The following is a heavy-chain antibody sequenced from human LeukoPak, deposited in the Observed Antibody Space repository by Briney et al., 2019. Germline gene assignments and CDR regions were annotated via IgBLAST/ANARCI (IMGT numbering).Heavy chain of an antibody. D-gene: IGHD4-17*01. Sequence: GGSLRLSCAASGFTFSSYWMHWVRQTPGKGLVWVSRINGAGSSISYADCVKGRVTISRDNAKNTLYLQMNNLRAEDTAVYYCARGGDYKNDYWGQGTLVTVSS. V-gene: IGHV3-74*01. CDR1: GFTFSSYW. CDR2: INGAGSSI. CDR3: ARGGDYKNDY. J-gene: IGHJ4*02.